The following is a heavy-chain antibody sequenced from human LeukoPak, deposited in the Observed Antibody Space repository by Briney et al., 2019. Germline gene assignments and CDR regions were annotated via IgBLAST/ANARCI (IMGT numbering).Heavy chain of an antibody. CDR3: ARDRYRRELLTLDAFDI. CDR2: ISAYNGNT. D-gene: IGHD1-26*01. V-gene: IGHV1-18*01. CDR1: GYTFTSYG. J-gene: IGHJ3*02. Sequence: GASVKVSCKASGYTFTSYGISWVRQAPGQGLEWMGWISAYNGNTNYAQKLQGRVTMTTDTSTSTAYMELRSLRSDDTAVYYCARDRYRRELLTLDAFDIWGQGTMVTVSS.